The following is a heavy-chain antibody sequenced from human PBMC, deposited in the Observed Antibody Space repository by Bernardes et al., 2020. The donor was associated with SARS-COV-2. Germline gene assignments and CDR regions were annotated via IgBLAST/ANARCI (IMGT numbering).Heavy chain of an antibody. D-gene: IGHD3-10*01. CDR3: ARDRFFGSGTRMADY. J-gene: IGHJ4*02. Sequence: VGALILSCAASGFTFPGSWMHWVRQAPGQGLVWVSRINSDGSTTAYADSVKGRFTVSRDNAKNTLYLQMNSLRAEDTAVYYCARDRFFGSGTRMADYWGQGTLVTGSS. V-gene: IGHV3-74*01. CDR2: INSDGSTT. CDR1: GFTFPGSW.